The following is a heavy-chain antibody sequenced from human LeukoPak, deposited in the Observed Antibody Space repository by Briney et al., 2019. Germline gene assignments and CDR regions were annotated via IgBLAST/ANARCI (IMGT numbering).Heavy chain of an antibody. CDR2: MNPNSGNT. CDR1: GYTFTSYD. J-gene: IGHJ3*02. V-gene: IGHV1-8*01. CDR3: ARISTLDAFDI. Sequence: ASVKVSCKASGYTFTSYDIDWVQQATGQGLEWMGWMNPNSGNTGYAQKFQGRVTMTRNTSISTAYMELSSLRSEDTAVYYCARISTLDAFDIWGQGTMVTVSS.